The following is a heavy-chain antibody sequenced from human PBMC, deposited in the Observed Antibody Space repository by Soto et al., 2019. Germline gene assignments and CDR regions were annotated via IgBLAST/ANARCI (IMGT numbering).Heavy chain of an antibody. CDR1: VYAFINYA. CDR2: VIPYNGNA. Sequence: GXAVQTSCSTAVYAFINYAILVGRHAPGQGLEWRGWVIPYNGNANYTEKFQVRVATTTDTSTTTAYMAMTSLTSEDTAIYYCARATSLIMEAPAYWGQGTMVTSPQ. CDR3: ARATSLIMEAPAY. J-gene: IGHJ4*02. V-gene: IGHV1-18*04. D-gene: IGHD2-8*01.